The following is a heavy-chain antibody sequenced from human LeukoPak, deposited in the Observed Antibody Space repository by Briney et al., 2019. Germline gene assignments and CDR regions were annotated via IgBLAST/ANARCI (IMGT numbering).Heavy chain of an antibody. J-gene: IGHJ3*02. CDR1: GFTFNNYA. Sequence: PGGSLRLSCAASGFTFNNYAMSWVRQAPGKGLEWVANIKQDGSEKYYVDSLKGRFTISRDNAKNSLSLQMNSLRAEDTAVYYCARVYSSSWYRKPDAFDIWGQGTMVTVSS. D-gene: IGHD6-13*01. V-gene: IGHV3-7*04. CDR3: ARVYSSSWYRKPDAFDI. CDR2: IKQDGSEK.